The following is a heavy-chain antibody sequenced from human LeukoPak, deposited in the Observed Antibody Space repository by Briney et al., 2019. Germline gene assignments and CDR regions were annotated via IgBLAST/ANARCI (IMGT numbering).Heavy chain of an antibody. CDR3: AKAFRGLREYYYYMDV. CDR1: GFTFSNYA. D-gene: IGHD3-16*01. Sequence: PWGSLRLSCAASGFTFSNYAMSRVRQAPGKGLEWVSAISGSAVTTYYGDSVKGRFTISRDNSKNTLYLQMNSLRAEDTAVHYCAKAFRGLREYYYYMDVWGKGTTVTVSS. J-gene: IGHJ6*03. V-gene: IGHV3-23*01. CDR2: ISGSAVTT.